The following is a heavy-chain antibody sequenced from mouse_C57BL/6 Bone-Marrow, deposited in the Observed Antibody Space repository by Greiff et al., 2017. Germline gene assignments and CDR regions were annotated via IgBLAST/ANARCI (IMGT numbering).Heavy chain of an antibody. CDR3: SRQVTTVLATKYFDV. Sequence: EVQLVESGGGLVKPGGSLKLSCAASAFTFSSYTMSWVRQTPEKRLQWVAAISGGGGNTYYPDSVKGRFTISRDNDKNILYLQMSSLRSEDTALYYCSRQVTTVLATKYFDVWGTGTTVTVSS. V-gene: IGHV5-9*01. CDR2: ISGGGGNT. CDR1: AFTFSSYT. J-gene: IGHJ1*03. D-gene: IGHD1-1*01.